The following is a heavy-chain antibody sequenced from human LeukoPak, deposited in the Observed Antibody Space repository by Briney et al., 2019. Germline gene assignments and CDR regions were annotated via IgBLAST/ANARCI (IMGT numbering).Heavy chain of an antibody. J-gene: IGHJ4*02. CDR1: GFTFDDSA. V-gene: IGHV3-43*02. CDR2: ISGDGAIT. CDR3: ARDVEARISAAGTFDY. Sequence: KTGGSLRLSCAASGFTFDDSAMHWVRQTPGKGLEWVSLISGDGAITYYADSVKGRFAISRDNSKSTLWLQMNSLRADDTAIYYCARDVEARISAAGTFDYWGQGSLVTVSS. D-gene: IGHD6-13*01.